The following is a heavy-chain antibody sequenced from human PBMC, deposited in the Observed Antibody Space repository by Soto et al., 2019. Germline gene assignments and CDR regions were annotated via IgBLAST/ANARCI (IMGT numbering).Heavy chain of an antibody. V-gene: IGHV3-11*05. D-gene: IGHD1-20*01. CDR2: TSHNGDST. CDR1: GLTISDFY. J-gene: IGHJ4*02. Sequence: QVQLVESGGGLVTPGGSLRLSCEVSGLTISDFYMSWIRQAPGKGLEWVSYTSHNGDSTNYADSVKGRFTISRDNAKNSLYLQMNSLRVEDTAVYFCVTESLYTFEYWGQGNMVTVSS. CDR3: VTESLYTFEY.